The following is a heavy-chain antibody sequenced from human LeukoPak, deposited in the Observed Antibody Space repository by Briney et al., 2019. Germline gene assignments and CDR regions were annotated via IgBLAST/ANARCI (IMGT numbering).Heavy chain of an antibody. Sequence: GGSLPLSRAPSGFLFRTYWMTGVRQAPGKGLEWVANIKTVGSEQHYLDSVKGRFHISRDNANNSLSLQMNSLRAEDTAVYYCARGASPDDAWGQGTLVTVSS. CDR2: IKTVGSEQ. V-gene: IGHV3-7*01. CDR3: ARGASPDDA. J-gene: IGHJ5*02. CDR1: GFLFRTYW.